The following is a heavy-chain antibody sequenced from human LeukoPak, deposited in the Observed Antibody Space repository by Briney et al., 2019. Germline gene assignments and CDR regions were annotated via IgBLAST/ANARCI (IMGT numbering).Heavy chain of an antibody. CDR3: ARATAVFPKFDY. CDR1: GFTFSSYE. CDR2: ISSSGSTI. Sequence: GGSLRLSCAASGFTFSSYEMNWVRQAPGKGLEWVSYISSSGSTIYYADSVKGRFTISRDNAKNSLYLQMNSLRAEDTAVYYCARATAVFPKFDYWGQGTLVTVSS. J-gene: IGHJ4*02. D-gene: IGHD2-21*02. V-gene: IGHV3-48*03.